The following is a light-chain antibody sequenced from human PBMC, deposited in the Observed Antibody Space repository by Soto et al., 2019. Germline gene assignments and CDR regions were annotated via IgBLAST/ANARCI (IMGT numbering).Light chain of an antibody. CDR1: QSVGRS. J-gene: IGKJ4*01. V-gene: IGKV3-11*01. Sequence: EIVLTQSPATLSLSPGERATLSCRASQSVGRSLAWYQQKPGQAPRLLIYDTSNRATGIPARFSGSGSGTDFTLTISSREPEDFAVYYCQHRANWPLTFGGGTKVDIK. CDR2: DTS. CDR3: QHRANWPLT.